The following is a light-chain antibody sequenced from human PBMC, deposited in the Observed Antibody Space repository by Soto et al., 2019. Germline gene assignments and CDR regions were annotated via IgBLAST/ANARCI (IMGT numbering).Light chain of an antibody. V-gene: IGKV3-20*01. CDR3: QQYGSSPYT. J-gene: IGKJ2*01. CDR1: QSVSSSS. Sequence: EIVLTQSPGTLSLSPGERATLSCRASQSVSSSSLAWYQQKPGQAPRLLIYGASSRATGIPDRFSGSGSGTDFTLTISRLEPEDLAVFYCQQYGSSPYTFGQGTMLEIK. CDR2: GAS.